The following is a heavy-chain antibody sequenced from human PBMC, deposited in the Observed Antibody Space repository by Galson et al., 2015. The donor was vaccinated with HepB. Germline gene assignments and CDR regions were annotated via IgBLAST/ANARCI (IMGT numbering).Heavy chain of an antibody. V-gene: IGHV3-48*02. CDR3: ARDPRRGSYFKEVDY. Sequence: SLRLSCATSGFTFSSYSMNWVRQAPGKGLEWVSYISSSSSTIYYADSVKGRFTISRDNAKNSLYLQMNSLRDEDTAVYYCARDPRRGSYFKEVDYWGQGTLVTVSS. D-gene: IGHD1-26*01. CDR2: ISSSSSTI. CDR1: GFTFSSYS. J-gene: IGHJ4*02.